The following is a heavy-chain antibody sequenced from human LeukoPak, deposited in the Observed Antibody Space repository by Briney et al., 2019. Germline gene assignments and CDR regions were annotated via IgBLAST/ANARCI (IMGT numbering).Heavy chain of an antibody. J-gene: IGHJ4*02. V-gene: IGHV3-7*01. CDR3: ARVQWELRGVGSYFDY. CDR2: IKQDGSEK. D-gene: IGHD1-26*01. Sequence: VGSLRLSCAASVFTFSSYWMSWVGQAPGKGVEWVANIKQDGSEKYYVDSVKGRCTISRDNAKNSLYLQMNSLRAEDTAVYYCARVQWELRGVGSYFDYWGQGTLVTVSS. CDR1: VFTFSSYW.